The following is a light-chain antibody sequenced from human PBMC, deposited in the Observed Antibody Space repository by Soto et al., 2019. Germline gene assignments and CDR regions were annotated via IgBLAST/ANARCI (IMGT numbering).Light chain of an antibody. CDR3: QAWDSSTRV. CDR2: QDS. V-gene: IGLV3-1*01. CDR1: KLGDKY. Sequence: SSELTQPPSVPVSPGQTASITCSGDKLGDKYACWYQQKPGQSPVLVIYQDSKRPSGIPERFSGSNSGNTATLTISGTQAMDEADYYCQAWDSSTRVFGTGTKLTVL. J-gene: IGLJ1*01.